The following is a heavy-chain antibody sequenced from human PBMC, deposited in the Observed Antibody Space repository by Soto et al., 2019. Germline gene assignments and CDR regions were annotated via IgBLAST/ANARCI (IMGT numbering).Heavy chain of an antibody. Sequence: GGSLRLSCSASGFTFSSYAMHWVRQAPGKGLEWVSAISGSGGSTYYADSVKGRFTISRDNSKNTLYLQMNSLRAEDTAVYYCAKDPITMRHPVWFDPWGQGTLVTVSS. J-gene: IGHJ5*02. V-gene: IGHV3-23*01. CDR3: AKDPITMRHPVWFDP. CDR1: GFTFSSYA. CDR2: ISGSGGST. D-gene: IGHD3-22*01.